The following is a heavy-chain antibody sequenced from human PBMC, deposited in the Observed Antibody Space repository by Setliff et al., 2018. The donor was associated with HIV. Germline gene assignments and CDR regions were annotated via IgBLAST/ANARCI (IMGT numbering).Heavy chain of an antibody. V-gene: IGHV1-46*01. D-gene: IGHD3-10*01. CDR2: INPSGGST. Sequence: VASVKVSCKASGYTFTSYYIHWVRQAPGQGLEWMGRINPSGGSTSYAQKFQGRVTMTRDTSASTAYMELSSLRSEDTAVYYCARKGSGSSFDFEYWGQGTLVTVSS. CDR3: ARKGSGSSFDFEY. J-gene: IGHJ4*02. CDR1: GYTFTSYY.